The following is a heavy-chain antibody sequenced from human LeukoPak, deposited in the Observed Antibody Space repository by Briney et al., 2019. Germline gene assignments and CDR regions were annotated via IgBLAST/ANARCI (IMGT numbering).Heavy chain of an antibody. D-gene: IGHD6-19*01. V-gene: IGHV4-34*01. Sequence: SETLSLTCAVYGGSFSGYYWSWIRQPPGKGLEWIGEINHSGSTNYNPSLKSRVTISVDTSKNQFSLKLSSVTAADTAVYYCARGRGGSSGWPYNWFDPWGQGTLVTVSA. CDR1: GGSFSGYY. CDR2: INHSGST. J-gene: IGHJ5*02. CDR3: ARGRGGSSGWPYNWFDP.